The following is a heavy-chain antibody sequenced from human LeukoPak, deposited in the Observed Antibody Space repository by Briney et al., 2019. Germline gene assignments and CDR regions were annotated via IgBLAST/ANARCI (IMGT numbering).Heavy chain of an antibody. Sequence: GGSLRLSCAASGFTFSSYNMKWVRQAPGKGLEWVSSISSRSSYIFYADSVKGRFTISRDNAKKSLYLQMSSLRAEDTAVYYCASGVNYFDYWGQGTLVTVSS. CDR3: ASGVNYFDY. J-gene: IGHJ4*02. V-gene: IGHV3-21*01. D-gene: IGHD3-3*01. CDR2: ISSRSSYI. CDR1: GFTFSSYN.